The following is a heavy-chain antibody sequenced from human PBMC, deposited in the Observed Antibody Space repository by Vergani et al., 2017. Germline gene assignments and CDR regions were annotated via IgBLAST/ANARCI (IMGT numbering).Heavy chain of an antibody. Sequence: EVQLVETGGGLIQPGGSLRLSCAASGFTVSSNYMSWVCQAPGKGLEWVSVIYSGGSTYYADSVKGRFTISRDNSKNTLYLQMNSLRAEDTAVYYCARVPINDFLFDYWGQGTLVTVSS. D-gene: IGHD2-2*01. J-gene: IGHJ4*02. CDR1: GFTVSSNY. CDR2: IYSGGST. CDR3: ARVPINDFLFDY. V-gene: IGHV3-53*02.